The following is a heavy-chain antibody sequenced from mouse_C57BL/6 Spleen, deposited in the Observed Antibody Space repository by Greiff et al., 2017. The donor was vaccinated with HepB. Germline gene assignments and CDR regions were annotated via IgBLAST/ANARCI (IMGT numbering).Heavy chain of an antibody. V-gene: IGHV1-82*01. CDR2: IYPGDGDT. CDR3: ARSTAQATSFAY. J-gene: IGHJ3*01. Sequence: VQLQQSGPELVKPGASVKISCKASGYAFSSSWMNWVKQRPGKGLEWIGRIYPGDGDTNYNGKFKGKATLTADKSSSTSYMQLSSLPSEDSAVYFCARSTAQATSFAYWGQGTLVTVSA. D-gene: IGHD3-2*02. CDR1: GYAFSSSW.